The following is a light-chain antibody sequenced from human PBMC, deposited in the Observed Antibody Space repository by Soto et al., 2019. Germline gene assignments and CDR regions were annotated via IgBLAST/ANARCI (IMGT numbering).Light chain of an antibody. Sequence: DIVMTQSPDSLTVSLGERATINCKSSQSVLHSSNNKNFLAWYQQKPGQPPELLIYWASTRESGVPDRFSGSGSGTDFTLTISSLQAEDVAVYYCQQYYSIPKTFGQGTKLEIK. CDR1: QSVLHSSNNKNF. J-gene: IGKJ2*01. CDR3: QQYYSIPKT. CDR2: WAS. V-gene: IGKV4-1*01.